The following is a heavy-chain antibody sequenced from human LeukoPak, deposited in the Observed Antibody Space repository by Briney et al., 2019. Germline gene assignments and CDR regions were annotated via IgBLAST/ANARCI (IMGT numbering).Heavy chain of an antibody. CDR2: IYYSGNT. Sequence: PSETLSLTRTVSGGSLSSYYWTWIRQPPGKALEWIAYIYYSGNTNYNPSLKSRVTISVDTSKNQFFLNLYSVTAADTAVYYCARARDYYASGSYYRAYFDYWGQGTLVTVSS. CDR3: ARARDYYASGSYYRAYFDY. D-gene: IGHD3-10*01. J-gene: IGHJ4*02. V-gene: IGHV4-59*01. CDR1: GGSLSSYY.